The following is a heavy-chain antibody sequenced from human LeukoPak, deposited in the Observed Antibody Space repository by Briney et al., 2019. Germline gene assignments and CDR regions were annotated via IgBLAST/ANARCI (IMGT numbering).Heavy chain of an antibody. CDR1: GGTFSNYA. CDR3: ARDRGYTYAKKSSYYYYMDV. V-gene: IGHV1-69*13. Sequence: SVKVSCKTSGGTFSNYAISWVRQAPGQGLEWMGRIIPIFGTANYAQKSQGRVTINADEFTSTVYMELYSLTSEDTAVYYCARDRGYTYAKKSSYYYYMDVWGKGTTVAISS. D-gene: IGHD5-18*01. J-gene: IGHJ6*03. CDR2: IIPIFGTA.